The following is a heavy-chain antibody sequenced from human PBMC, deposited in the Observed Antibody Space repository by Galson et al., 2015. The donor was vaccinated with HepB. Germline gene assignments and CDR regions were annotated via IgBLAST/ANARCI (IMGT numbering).Heavy chain of an antibody. V-gene: IGHV1-69*13. CDR3: ARPYVRVGDAVDI. CDR1: GGTFSSYA. CDR2: IIPIFGTA. Sequence: SVKVSCKASGGTFSSYAISWVRQAPGQGLEWMGGIIPIFGTANYAQKFQGRVTITADESTSTAYMELSSLRSEDTAVYYCARPYVRVGDAVDIWGQVTMVTVSS. D-gene: IGHD3-10*02. J-gene: IGHJ3*02.